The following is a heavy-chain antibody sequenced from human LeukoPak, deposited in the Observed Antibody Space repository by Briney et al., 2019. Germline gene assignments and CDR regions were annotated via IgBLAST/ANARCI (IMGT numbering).Heavy chain of an antibody. J-gene: IGHJ4*02. CDR2: IYYSGTT. D-gene: IGHD3-3*01. CDR1: GGSPTSSTYY. Sequence: SETLSLTCTLSGGSPTSSTYYWGWIRQPAGRGLEWIGSIYYSGTTYYNPSLKSRASISVDTSKNNFSLKVTSVTAADTAVYYCARDDGVAIRGHFDYWGQGTLVTVSS. CDR3: ARDDGVAIRGHFDY. V-gene: IGHV4-39*07.